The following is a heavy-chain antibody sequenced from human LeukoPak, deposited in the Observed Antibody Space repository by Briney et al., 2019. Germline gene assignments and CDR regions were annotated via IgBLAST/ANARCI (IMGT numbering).Heavy chain of an antibody. Sequence: GGSLRLSCAASGFTFSSYAMSWVRQAPGKGLEWVSGISGSGPNTYYADSVKGRFTISRDNSKNTLYLHMNSLRAEDTDVYYCARHNNFLTGYYSFLDYWGQGTWSPSPQ. CDR1: GFTFSSYA. CDR3: ARHNNFLTGYYSFLDY. V-gene: IGHV3-23*01. J-gene: IGHJ4*02. D-gene: IGHD3/OR15-3a*01. CDR2: ISGSGPNT.